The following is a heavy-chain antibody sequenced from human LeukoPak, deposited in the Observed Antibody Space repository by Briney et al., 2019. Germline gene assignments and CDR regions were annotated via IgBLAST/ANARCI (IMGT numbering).Heavy chain of an antibody. Sequence: KPSETLSLTCAVYGGSFSVYYWGSIRQPPGKGLECNEEINHSASTNYYPSLKSRVTISVDTSKNQFSLKLSSVTAADTAVYYCARGIRRIGGAKGYFDYWGQGTLVTVSS. D-gene: IGHD2-21*01. CDR2: INHSAST. CDR1: GGSFSVYY. CDR3: ARGIRRIGGAKGYFDY. V-gene: IGHV4-34*01. J-gene: IGHJ4*02.